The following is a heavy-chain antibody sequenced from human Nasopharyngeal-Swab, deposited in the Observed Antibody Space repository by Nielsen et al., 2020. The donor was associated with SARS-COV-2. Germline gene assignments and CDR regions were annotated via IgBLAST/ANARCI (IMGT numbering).Heavy chain of an antibody. D-gene: IGHD3-16*02. J-gene: IGHJ4*02. CDR3: ARALFGYTFPFDY. Sequence: GESLKISCAASGFTFSSYWMSWVRQAPGKGLEWVANIKQDGSEKYYVDSVKGRFTISRDNAKNSLYLQMNSLRAEDTAVYYCARALFGYTFPFDYWGQGTLVTVSS. CDR1: GFTFSSYW. CDR2: IKQDGSEK. V-gene: IGHV3-7*03.